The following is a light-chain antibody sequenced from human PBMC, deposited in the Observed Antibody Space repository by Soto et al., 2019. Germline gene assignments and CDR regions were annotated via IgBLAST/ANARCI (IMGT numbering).Light chain of an antibody. CDR2: GGS. CDR1: SSDIGSYKF. CDR3: CSYAGSGNV. V-gene: IGLV2-23*03. J-gene: IGLJ1*01. Sequence: QSVLTQPASVSESPGQSITISCTGTSSDIGSYKFVSWYQHHPGKAPKLMIYGGSKRPSGVSDRFSGSKSGNTASLTISGLQADDEADYYCCSYAGSGNVFGTGTKVTVL.